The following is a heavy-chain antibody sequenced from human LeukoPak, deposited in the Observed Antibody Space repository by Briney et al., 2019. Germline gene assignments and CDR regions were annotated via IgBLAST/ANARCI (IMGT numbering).Heavy chain of an antibody. CDR3: ARDTGDGFYDY. CDR2: LCTSGST. J-gene: IGHJ4*02. CDR1: GASISSYY. V-gene: IGHV4-4*07. Sequence: SEALSLTCAVSGASISSYYWSWIRQPAGKGLEWIGRLCTSGSTKYNPSLKSRVTIVVDKSKKHFSLKLGSVTAADTAVYYCARDTGDGFYDYWGQVSLVTVSS. D-gene: IGHD5-24*01.